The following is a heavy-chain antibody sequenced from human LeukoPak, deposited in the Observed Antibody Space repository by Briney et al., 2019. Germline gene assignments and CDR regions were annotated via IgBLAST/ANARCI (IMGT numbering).Heavy chain of an antibody. D-gene: IGHD3-10*01. Sequence: SETLSLTCTVSGGSISSGGYYWSWIRQPPGKGLEWIGYIYHSGSTYYNPSLKSRVTISVDRSKNQFSLKLSSVTAADTAVYYCARDGGSGSYSVPFGGSNWFDPWGQGTLVTVSS. CDR2: IYHSGST. V-gene: IGHV4-30-2*01. CDR3: ARDGGSGSYSVPFGGSNWFDP. J-gene: IGHJ5*02. CDR1: GGSISSGGYY.